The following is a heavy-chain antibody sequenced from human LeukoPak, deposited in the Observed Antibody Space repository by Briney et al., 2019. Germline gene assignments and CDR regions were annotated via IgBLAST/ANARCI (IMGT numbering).Heavy chain of an antibody. CDR3: AKDLMVRGAVLYYFDY. V-gene: IGHV3-23*01. Sequence: GGSLRLSCAASGFTFSSYAMSWVRQAPGKGLEWVSGVSGSGGSTYYADSVKGRFTISRDNSKNTLYLQMNSLRAEDTAVYYCAKDLMVRGAVLYYFDYWGQGTLVTVSS. D-gene: IGHD3-10*01. CDR2: VSGSGGST. J-gene: IGHJ4*02. CDR1: GFTFSSYA.